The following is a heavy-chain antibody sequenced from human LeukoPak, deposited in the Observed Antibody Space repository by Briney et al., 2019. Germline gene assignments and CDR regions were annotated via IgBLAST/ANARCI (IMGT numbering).Heavy chain of an antibody. Sequence: SGPTLVNPTQTLTLTCTFSGFPLSTSGIRVSWIRQPPGKALEWLTRIDWDVDKFYSTSLKTRLTISKDTSKNQVVLTMTNMDPVDTATYYGARISSGYYDSSGYDDYWGQGTLVTVSS. V-gene: IGHV2-70*04. CDR2: IDWDVDK. D-gene: IGHD3-22*01. J-gene: IGHJ4*02. CDR3: ARISSGYYDSSGYDDY. CDR1: GFPLSTSGIR.